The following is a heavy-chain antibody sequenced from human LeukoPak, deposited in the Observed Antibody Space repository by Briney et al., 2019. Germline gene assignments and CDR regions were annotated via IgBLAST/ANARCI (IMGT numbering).Heavy chain of an antibody. V-gene: IGHV3-30*18. Sequence: GGSLRLSCAASGFSFSSYGMHWVRQAPGKGLERVAVISYDGSNKYYADSVKGRFTISRDNSKNTLYLQMNSLRAEDTAVYYCAKDREQWLVLVSYYYYGMDVWGKGTTVTVSS. D-gene: IGHD6-19*01. J-gene: IGHJ6*04. CDR2: ISYDGSNK. CDR1: GFSFSSYG. CDR3: AKDREQWLVLVSYYYYGMDV.